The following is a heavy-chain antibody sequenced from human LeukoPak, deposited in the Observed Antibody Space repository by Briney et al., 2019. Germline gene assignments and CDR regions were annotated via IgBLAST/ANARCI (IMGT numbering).Heavy chain of an antibody. J-gene: IGHJ4*02. CDR1: GFTFDDYA. V-gene: IGHV3-9*01. D-gene: IGHD4-17*01. CDR2: ISWNSGSI. CDR3: AKTLRNTVILVGCFDY. Sequence: GGSLRLSCAASGFTFDDYAMHWVRRAPGKGLEWVSGISWNSGSIGYADSVKGRFTISRDNAKNSLYLQMNSLRAEDTALYYCAKTLRNTVILVGCFDYWGQGTPVTVSS.